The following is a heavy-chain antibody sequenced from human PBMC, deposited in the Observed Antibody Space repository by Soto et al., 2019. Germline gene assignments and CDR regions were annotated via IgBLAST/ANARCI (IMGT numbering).Heavy chain of an antibody. J-gene: IGHJ4*02. CDR1: GYTLTELS. D-gene: IGHD1-26*01. CDR2: FDPEDGET. CDR3: ATGQVSSYYPLSFDY. Sequence: RASVKVSCKVSGYTLTELSMHWVRQAPGKGLEWMGGFDPEDGETIYAQKFQGRVTMTEDTSTDTAYMELSSLRSEDTAVYYCATGQVSSYYPLSFDYWGQGTLVTVSS. V-gene: IGHV1-24*01.